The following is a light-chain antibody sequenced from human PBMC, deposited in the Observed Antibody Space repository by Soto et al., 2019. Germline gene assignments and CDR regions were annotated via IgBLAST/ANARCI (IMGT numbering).Light chain of an antibody. V-gene: IGKV1-39*01. Sequence: DIQLTQSPSSLSSSVSERITITCRASQSISTYLNWYQQKPGEAPTLLVYDSSTLQSGVPSRFSGSGFGAEFTLTVSSLQPEDFATYYCQQSYSNPTWTFGQGTKVDIK. J-gene: IGKJ1*01. CDR2: DSS. CDR1: QSISTY. CDR3: QQSYSNPTWT.